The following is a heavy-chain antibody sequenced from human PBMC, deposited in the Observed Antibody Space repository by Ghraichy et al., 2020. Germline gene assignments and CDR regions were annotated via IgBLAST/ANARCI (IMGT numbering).Heavy chain of an antibody. CDR3: AKDVDNGDYGIFDL. J-gene: IGHJ4*02. D-gene: IGHD4-17*01. CDR2: ISSEGGDK. Sequence: LSLTCAASGFTFSDYAIHWVRQAPGKGLEWVAVISSEGGDKDYADSVKGRLTISRDNSKNTLFLQMNGLRIDDTAVYFCAKDVDNGDYGIFDLWGQGTLVTVSS. V-gene: IGHV3-30-3*01. CDR1: GFTFSDYA.